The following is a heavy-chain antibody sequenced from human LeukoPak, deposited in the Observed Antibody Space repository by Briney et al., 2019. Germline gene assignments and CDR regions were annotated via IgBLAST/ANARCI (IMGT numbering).Heavy chain of an antibody. V-gene: IGHV4-34*01. CDR2: INHSGST. D-gene: IGHD2-2*01. J-gene: IGHJ6*03. CDR1: GGSFSGYY. CDR3: ARTIIVEYSTSLYYYYCMDV. Sequence: PSETLSLTCAVSGGSFSGYYWSWIRQPPGKGLEWIGEINHSGSTNYNPSLKRRVTISVDTSKNQFSLKLSSVTAADTAVYYCARTIIVEYSTSLYYYYCMDVWGKGTTVTVSS.